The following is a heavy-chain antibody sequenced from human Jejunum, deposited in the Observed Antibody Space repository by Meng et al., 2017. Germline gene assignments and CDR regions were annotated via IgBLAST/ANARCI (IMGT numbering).Heavy chain of an antibody. V-gene: IGHV3-7*01. CDR2: LNQDGSAK. CDR3: ATVGDGYIYGSRGS. J-gene: IGHJ5*02. Sequence: GESLKISCAASGFAFSGYWMTWVRQVPGKGLEWVACLNQDGSAKYYLESLQGRFTISSDNVNNPLYLQMNSLRADDTAVYYCATVGDGYIYGSRGSWGQGTLVTVSS. CDR1: GFAFSGYW. D-gene: IGHD5-18*01.